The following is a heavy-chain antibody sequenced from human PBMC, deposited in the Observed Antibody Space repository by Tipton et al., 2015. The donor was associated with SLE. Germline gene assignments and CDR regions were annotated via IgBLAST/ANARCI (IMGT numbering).Heavy chain of an antibody. V-gene: IGHV4-38-2*02. D-gene: IGHD6-6*01. CDR2: IYHSGST. Sequence: TLSLTCTVPGYSISSGYYWGWIRQPPGKGLEWIGSIYHSGSTYYNPSLKSRVTISVDTSKNQFSLKLSSVTAADTAVYYCAREGRREQLAFDYWGQGTLVTVSS. J-gene: IGHJ4*02. CDR3: AREGRREQLAFDY. CDR1: GYSISSGYY.